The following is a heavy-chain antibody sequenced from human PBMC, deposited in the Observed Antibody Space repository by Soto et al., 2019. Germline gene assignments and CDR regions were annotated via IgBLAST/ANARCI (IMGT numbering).Heavy chain of an antibody. V-gene: IGHV3-30*18. CDR1: GFTFSSYG. CDR3: AKESRQQLVLYYYYGMDV. Sequence: PGGSLRLSCAASGFTFSSYGMHWVRQAPGKGLEWVAVISYDGSNKYYADSAKGRFTISRDNSKNTLYLQMNSLRAEDTAVYYCAKESRQQLVLYYYYGMDVWGQGTTVTVSS. D-gene: IGHD6-6*01. CDR2: ISYDGSNK. J-gene: IGHJ6*02.